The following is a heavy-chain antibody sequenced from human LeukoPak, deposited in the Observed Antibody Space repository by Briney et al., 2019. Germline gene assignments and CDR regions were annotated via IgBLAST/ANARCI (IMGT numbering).Heavy chain of an antibody. D-gene: IGHD6-19*01. Sequence: SETLSLTCTVSGGSISSSSYYWGWIRQPPGKGLEWIGSIYYSGSTYYNPSLKSRVTISVDTSKSQFSLKLSSVTAADTAVYYCARHKPKQWLPQNWFDPWGQGTLVTVSS. CDR3: ARHKPKQWLPQNWFDP. CDR1: GGSISSSSYY. V-gene: IGHV4-39*01. CDR2: IYYSGST. J-gene: IGHJ5*02.